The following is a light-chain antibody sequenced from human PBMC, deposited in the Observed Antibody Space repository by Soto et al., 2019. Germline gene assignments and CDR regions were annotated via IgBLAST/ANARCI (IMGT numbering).Light chain of an antibody. CDR2: DAS. J-gene: IGKJ4*01. V-gene: IGKV1-33*01. CDR3: QQYENLPS. Sequence: DVHVTQSQSSLSASVGGRISFTCQASQDISKFLNWYQHKPGQAPSLLIYDASKSQFGVPSRFSGSGSGTDFTFTINSLQPEDIGTYYCQQYENLPSFGGGTKVDIK. CDR1: QDISKF.